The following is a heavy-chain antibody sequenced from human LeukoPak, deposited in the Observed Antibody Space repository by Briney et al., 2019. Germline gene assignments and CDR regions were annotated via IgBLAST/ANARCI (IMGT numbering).Heavy chain of an antibody. Sequence: VASVKVSCKASGYTFTSYDINWVRQATGQGLEWMGWMNPNSGNTGYAQKFQGRVTMTRNTSISTAYMELSSLRSEDTAVYYCARGLNKDYYDSSGYYYWGRGTLVTVSS. CDR3: ARGLNKDYYDSSGYYY. D-gene: IGHD3-22*01. V-gene: IGHV1-8*01. CDR1: GYTFTSYD. CDR2: MNPNSGNT. J-gene: IGHJ4*02.